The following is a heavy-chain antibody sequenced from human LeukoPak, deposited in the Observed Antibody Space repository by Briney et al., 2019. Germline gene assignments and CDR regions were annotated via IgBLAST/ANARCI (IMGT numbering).Heavy chain of an antibody. Sequence: PSETLSLTCTVSGGSIRSSYYYWGWIRQPPGKGLEWIGSIYDSGSTYYNPSLKSRVTISVDKSKNQFSLKLSSVTAADTAVYYCARGGISFDPWGQGTLVTVSS. CDR1: GGSIRSSYYY. V-gene: IGHV4-39*07. D-gene: IGHD1-14*01. CDR3: ARGGISFDP. CDR2: IYDSGST. J-gene: IGHJ5*02.